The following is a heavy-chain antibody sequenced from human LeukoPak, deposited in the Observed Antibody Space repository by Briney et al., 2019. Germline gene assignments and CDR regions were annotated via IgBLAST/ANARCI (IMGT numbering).Heavy chain of an antibody. V-gene: IGHV3-23*01. CDR2: LSDSGVAT. D-gene: IGHD3-3*01. J-gene: IGHJ4*01. Sequence: GGSLRLSCAASGFTFSKSPMIWIPHTPGKGLECGSILSDSGVATYYTDSVKSRFTISRENTKSALYLQMNSVRAEDEAVYYCAKDIAARITIFGVFSQWGHGTLVTVSS. CDR1: GFTFSKSP. CDR3: AKDIAARITIFGVFSQ.